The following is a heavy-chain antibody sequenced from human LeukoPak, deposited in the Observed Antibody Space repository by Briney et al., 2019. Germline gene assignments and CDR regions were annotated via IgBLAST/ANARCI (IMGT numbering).Heavy chain of an antibody. CDR1: GGSISSYY. V-gene: IGHV4-59*08. D-gene: IGHD4-17*01. CDR2: IYYSGTT. CDR3: ARGPYGDYYDY. J-gene: IGHJ4*02. Sequence: PSETLSLTCTVSGGSISSYYWSWMRQPPGKGLEWIGYIYYSGTTNYNPSLKSRVTISVDTSKTQFSLKLSSVTAADTAVYYCARGPYGDYYDYWGQGTLVTVSS.